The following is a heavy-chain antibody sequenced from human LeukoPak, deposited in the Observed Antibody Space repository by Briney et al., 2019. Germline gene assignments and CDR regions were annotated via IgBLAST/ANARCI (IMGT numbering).Heavy chain of an antibody. D-gene: IGHD6-19*01. CDR1: GFTFNSFE. V-gene: IGHV3-48*03. CDR2: ISSSGDTI. Sequence: PGGSLRLSCAASGFTFNSFEMNWVRQAPGKGLEWVSYISSSGDTIYYADSVKGRFTISRDNAKNSLYLQMNSLRAEGTAVYYCVRFGACTSSFCSTSGWVTFDYWGQGTLVTVSS. J-gene: IGHJ4*02. CDR3: VRFGACTSSFCSTSGWVTFDY.